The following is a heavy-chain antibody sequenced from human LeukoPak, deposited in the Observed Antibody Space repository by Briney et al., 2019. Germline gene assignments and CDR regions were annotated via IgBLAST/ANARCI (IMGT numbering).Heavy chain of an antibody. J-gene: IGHJ4*02. Sequence: GESXKISCKGSGYSFTSYWIGWVRQLPGXXXXXMGIIYPGDSDTRYSPSFQGQVTISADKSISTAYLQWSSLKASDTAMYYCARRVGTQYYFDYWGQGTLVTVSS. CDR2: IYPGDSDT. V-gene: IGHV5-51*01. D-gene: IGHD7-27*01. CDR1: GYSFTSYW. CDR3: ARRVGTQYYFDY.